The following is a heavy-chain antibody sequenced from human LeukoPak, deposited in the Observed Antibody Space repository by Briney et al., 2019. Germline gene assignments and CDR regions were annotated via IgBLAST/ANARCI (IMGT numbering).Heavy chain of an antibody. CDR3: ARRGGYCSSTSCHLYSGSYYRY. V-gene: IGHV4-34*01. CDR2: INHSGST. CDR1: GGSFSGYY. J-gene: IGHJ4*02. Sequence: SETLSLTCAVYGGSFSGYYWSWIRQPPGKGLEWIGEINHSGSTNCNPSLKSRVTISVDTSKNQFSLKLSSVTAADTAVYYCARRGGYCSSTSCHLYSGSYYRYWGQGTLVTVSS. D-gene: IGHD2-2*01.